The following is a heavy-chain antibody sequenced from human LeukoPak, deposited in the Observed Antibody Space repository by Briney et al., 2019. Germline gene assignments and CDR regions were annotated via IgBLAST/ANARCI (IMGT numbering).Heavy chain of an antibody. D-gene: IGHD3-22*01. CDR1: GGSFSGYY. V-gene: IGHV4-34*01. J-gene: IGHJ4*02. Sequence: SATLSLTCAVYGGSFSGYYWSWIRQPPGKGLEWIGEINHSGGTNYNPSLKSRVTISVDTSKNQFSLKLSSVTAADTAVYYCARGRSGYYSRGGELDYWGQGTLVTVSS. CDR2: INHSGGT. CDR3: ARGRSGYYSRGGELDY.